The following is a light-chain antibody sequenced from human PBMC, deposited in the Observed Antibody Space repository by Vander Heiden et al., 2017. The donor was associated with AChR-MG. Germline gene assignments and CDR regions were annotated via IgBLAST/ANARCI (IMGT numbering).Light chain of an antibody. CDR2: DVS. CDR1: SSDVGGYNS. V-gene: IGLV2-14*03. Sequence: QSALTQPASVSGSPGQSITISCTGTSSDVGGYNSVSWYQQHPGKAPKLMIDDVSNRPAGVSNRFAGSKSGNTASLTISGLQAEDEADYYCSSYTSSSTRVFGTGTKVTGL. CDR3: SSYTSSSTRV. J-gene: IGLJ1*01.